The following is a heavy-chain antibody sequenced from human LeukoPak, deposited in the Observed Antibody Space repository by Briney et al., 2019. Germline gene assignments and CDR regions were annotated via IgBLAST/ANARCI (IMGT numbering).Heavy chain of an antibody. CDR3: AREFTEARDMDV. Sequence: GSLRLSCAASGFTFSSYWMHWVRQAPGKGLVWVSHINSDGSSTTYADSVKGRFTISRDNAKNSLYLQMNSLRAEDTAVYYCAREFTEARDMDVWGKGTTVTVSS. D-gene: IGHD2-8*02. J-gene: IGHJ6*03. CDR2: INSDGSST. CDR1: GFTFSSYW. V-gene: IGHV3-74*01.